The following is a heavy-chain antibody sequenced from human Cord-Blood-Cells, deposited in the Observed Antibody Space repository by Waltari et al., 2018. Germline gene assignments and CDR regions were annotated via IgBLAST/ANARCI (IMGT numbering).Heavy chain of an antibody. CDR3: ARGEYSSSSFDY. CDR2: INHSGST. V-gene: IGHV4-34*01. J-gene: IGHJ4*02. Sequence: QVQLQQWGAGLLKPSETLSLTCAVYGGSFSYYWSWIRQPPGKGLEWIGEINHSGSTNYTPSLKSRVTISVDTSKTQFSLKLSSVTAADTAVYYCARGEYSSSSFDYWGQGTLVTVSS. D-gene: IGHD6-6*01. CDR1: GGSFSYY.